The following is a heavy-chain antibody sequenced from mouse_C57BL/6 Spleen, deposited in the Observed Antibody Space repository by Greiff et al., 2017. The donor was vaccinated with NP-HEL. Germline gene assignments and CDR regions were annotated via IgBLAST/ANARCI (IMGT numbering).Heavy chain of an antibody. V-gene: IGHV5-17*01. Sequence: EVKLVESGGGLVKPGGSLKLSCAASGFTFSDYGMHWVRQAPEKGLEWVAYISSGSSTIYYADTVKGRFTISRDNAKNTLFLQMTSLRSEDTAMYYCARGNTGHFDYWGQGTTLTVSS. D-gene: IGHD4-1*01. CDR3: ARGNTGHFDY. CDR1: GFTFSDYG. J-gene: IGHJ2*01. CDR2: ISSGSSTI.